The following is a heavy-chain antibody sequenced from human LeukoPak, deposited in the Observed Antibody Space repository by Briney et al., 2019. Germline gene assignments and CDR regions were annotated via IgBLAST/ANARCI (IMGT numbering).Heavy chain of an antibody. CDR1: GGSISSGGYY. CDR2: IYYSGTT. CDR3: ATRGY. J-gene: IGHJ4*02. Sequence: SETLSLTCTVSGGSISSGGYYWSWIRQHPGKGLEWIGCIYYSGTTYYHPSLTSRVAISVDTSKNQFSLKLASVTAADTAVYYCATRGYWGQGTLVAVSS. V-gene: IGHV4-31*03. D-gene: IGHD3-10*01.